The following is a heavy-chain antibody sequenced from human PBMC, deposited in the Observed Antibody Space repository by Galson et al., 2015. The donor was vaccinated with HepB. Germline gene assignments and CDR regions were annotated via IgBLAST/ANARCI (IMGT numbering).Heavy chain of an antibody. Sequence: SLRLSCAASGFTFSRYAIDWVRQAPGKGLEWVACISSSSSYIYYADSVKGRFTISRDNAKNSLYLQINSLRAEDTAVYYCARVADADYGDHSHFDSWGQGTLVTVSS. CDR1: GFTFSRYA. CDR3: ARVADADYGDHSHFDS. D-gene: IGHD4-17*01. CDR2: ISSSSSYI. V-gene: IGHV3-21*01. J-gene: IGHJ4*02.